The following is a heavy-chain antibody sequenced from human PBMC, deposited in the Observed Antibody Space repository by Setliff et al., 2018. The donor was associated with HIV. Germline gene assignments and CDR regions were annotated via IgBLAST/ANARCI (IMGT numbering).Heavy chain of an antibody. D-gene: IGHD3-9*01. CDR2: IYYSGST. J-gene: IGHJ4*02. V-gene: IGHV4-39*02. Sequence: SETLSLTCTVSGGSISSSNYYWGWIRQPPGKGLEWIGSIYYSGSTNYNPSLKSRVIISLDTSKNHLSLKLRSVTAADTAVYYCASYDILTGYSIWGQGTLVTVSS. CDR1: GGSISSSNYY. CDR3: ASYDILTGYSI.